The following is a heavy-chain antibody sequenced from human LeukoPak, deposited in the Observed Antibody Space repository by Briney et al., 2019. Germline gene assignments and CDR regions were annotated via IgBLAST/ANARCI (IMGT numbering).Heavy chain of an antibody. CDR1: GYSISSGYY. Sequence: PSETLSLTCTVSGYSISSGYYWGWIRQPPGKGLEWIGNIYHSGSTYYNPSLKSRVTISLDTSKNQLSLKLSSVTAADTAIYYCARKDPGYSGYSDFDYRGQGTLVTVSS. CDR3: ARKDPGYSGYSDFDY. V-gene: IGHV4-38-2*02. J-gene: IGHJ4*02. D-gene: IGHD5-12*01. CDR2: IYHSGST.